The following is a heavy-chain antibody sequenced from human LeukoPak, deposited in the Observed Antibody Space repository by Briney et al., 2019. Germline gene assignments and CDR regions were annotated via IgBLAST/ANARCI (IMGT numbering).Heavy chain of an antibody. J-gene: IGHJ4*02. Sequence: GGSLRLSCAASGFTFSSYAMSWVRQAPGKGVEWVSAISGSGGSTYYADSVKCRFTIYGDNSTNTLYLQMNSLRAEDTAVYYCAKDLYHYYGSGSYYIPRGFDYWGQGTLVTVSS. CDR1: GFTFSSYA. CDR2: ISGSGGST. CDR3: AKDLYHYYGSGSYYIPRGFDY. D-gene: IGHD3-10*01. V-gene: IGHV3-23*01.